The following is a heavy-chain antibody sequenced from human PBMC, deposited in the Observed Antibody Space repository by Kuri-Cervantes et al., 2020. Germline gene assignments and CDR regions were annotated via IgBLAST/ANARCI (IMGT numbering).Heavy chain of an antibody. CDR1: GFTFSGYN. V-gene: IGHV3-21*01. CDR3: ARNNPQLMDGF. J-gene: IGHJ4*02. Sequence: GESLKISCVASGFTFSGYNMNWVRQAPGKGLEWVSSISSTSTYIYYADSVRGRFTISRDNAKNSLYLQMNSLRDEDTAVYYCARNNPQLMDGFWGQGTLVTVSS. CDR2: ISSTSTYI. D-gene: IGHD1-1*01.